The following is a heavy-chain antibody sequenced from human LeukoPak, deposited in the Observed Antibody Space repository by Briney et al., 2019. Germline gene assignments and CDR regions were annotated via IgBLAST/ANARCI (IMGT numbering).Heavy chain of an antibody. CDR3: ARRVFFAFDI. D-gene: IGHD3-3*01. Sequence: GGSLRLSCAASGFTFTTYWMTWVRQPPGQGLEWVANIKQDRGEKYYVDSLKGRFTISRDNAQNSLYLQMNSLRAEDTAVYYCARRVFFAFDIWGRGTMVTVS. CDR1: GFTFTTYW. J-gene: IGHJ3*02. CDR2: IKQDRGEK. V-gene: IGHV3-7*02.